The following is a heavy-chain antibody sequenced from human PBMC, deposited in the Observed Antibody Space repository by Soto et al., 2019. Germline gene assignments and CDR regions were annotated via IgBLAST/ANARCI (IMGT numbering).Heavy chain of an antibody. CDR1: GGSISSGDYY. V-gene: IGHV4-30-4*01. CDR3: ARATHYYDSSGYYLDAFDL. Sequence: SETLSLTCPVSGGSISSGDYYWSWIRQPPGKGLEWIGYIYYSGSTYYNPSLKSRVTISVDTSKNQFSLKLSSVTAADTAVYYGARATHYYDSSGYYLDAFDLWGQGTMVTVSS. CDR2: IYYSGST. D-gene: IGHD3-22*01. J-gene: IGHJ3*01.